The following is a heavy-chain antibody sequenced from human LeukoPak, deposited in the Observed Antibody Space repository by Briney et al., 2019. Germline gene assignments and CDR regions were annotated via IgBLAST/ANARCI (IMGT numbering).Heavy chain of an antibody. CDR2: ISGSGGST. D-gene: IGHD2-15*01. CDR3: ASRRAASQWSDY. J-gene: IGHJ4*02. CDR1: GFTFSSYA. V-gene: IGHV3-23*01. Sequence: GGSLGLSCAASGFTFSSYAMSWVRQTPGKGLEWVSAISGSGGSTYYADSVEGRFTISRDNSNNTLYLQMNSLRAEDTAVYYCASRRAASQWSDYWGQGTLVTVSS.